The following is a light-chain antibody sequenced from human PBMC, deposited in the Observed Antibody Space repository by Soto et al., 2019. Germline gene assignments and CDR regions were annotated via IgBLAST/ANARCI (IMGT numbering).Light chain of an antibody. CDR3: HQYGSSPYT. V-gene: IGKV3-20*01. CDR2: GAS. CDR1: QSVSSSY. Sequence: EIVLTQSPCTLSLSPGDGATISCRASQSVSSSYLAWYQQKPGQAPRLLIYGASSRATGIPDRFSGSGSGTDFTLTISSLDPEDFAVYYCHQYGSSPYTFGQGTKLEIK. J-gene: IGKJ2*01.